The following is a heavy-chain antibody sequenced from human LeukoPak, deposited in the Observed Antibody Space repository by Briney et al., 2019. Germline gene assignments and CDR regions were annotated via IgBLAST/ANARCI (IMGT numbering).Heavy chain of an antibody. V-gene: IGHV4-59*06. CDR2: IYYSGST. CDR3: ASCSSSHSYFDY. CDR1: GGSISSYY. Sequence: SETLSLTCTVSGGSISSYYWSWIRQHPGKGLEWIGYIYYSGSTYYNPSLKSRVTISVDTSKNQFSLKLSSVTAADTAVYYCASCSSSHSYFDYWGQGTLVTVSS. J-gene: IGHJ4*02. D-gene: IGHD2-2*01.